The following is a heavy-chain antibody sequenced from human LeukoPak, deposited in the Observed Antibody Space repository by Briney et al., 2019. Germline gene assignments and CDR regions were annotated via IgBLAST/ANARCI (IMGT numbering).Heavy chain of an antibody. J-gene: IGHJ2*01. D-gene: IGHD5-24*01. V-gene: IGHV4-59*01. CDR1: GGSISSYY. CDR3: ARATGRDGYKKNYWYFDL. CDR2: IYYSGST. Sequence: SETLSLTCTVSGGSISSYYWSWLRQPPGKGLECLGYIYYSGSTNYNPSLKSRVTISVDTSKNQFSLKLSSVTAADTAEYYCARATGRDGYKKNYWYFDLWGRGTLVTVSS.